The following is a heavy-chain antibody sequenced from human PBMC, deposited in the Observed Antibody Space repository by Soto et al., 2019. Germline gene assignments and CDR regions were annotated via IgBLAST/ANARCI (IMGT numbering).Heavy chain of an antibody. CDR1: GYAFTTYG. CDR2: ISAHNGNT. Sequence: QVHLVQSGAEVKKPGASVKVSCKGSGYAFTTYGITWVRQAPGQGLEWMGWISAHNGNTNCAQKLQGRFTVTRDTSTSTAYMELSCLRSDDSAVYYCARGRYGDYWGQGALVTVSS. CDR3: ARGRYGDY. J-gene: IGHJ4*02. D-gene: IGHD1-1*01. V-gene: IGHV1-18*01.